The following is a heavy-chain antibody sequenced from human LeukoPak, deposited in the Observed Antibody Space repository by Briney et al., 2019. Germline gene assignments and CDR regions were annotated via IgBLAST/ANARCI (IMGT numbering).Heavy chain of an antibody. V-gene: IGHV4-59*08. CDR1: GGSISSYY. D-gene: IGHD6-25*01. Sequence: SETLSLTCTVSGGSISSYYWSWIRQPPGKGLEWIGYIYYSGSTNYNPSLKNRVTISVDTSKNQFSLKLSSVTAADTAVYYCARRVRAAFDYWGQGTLVTVSS. CDR2: IYYSGST. J-gene: IGHJ4*02. CDR3: ARRVRAAFDY.